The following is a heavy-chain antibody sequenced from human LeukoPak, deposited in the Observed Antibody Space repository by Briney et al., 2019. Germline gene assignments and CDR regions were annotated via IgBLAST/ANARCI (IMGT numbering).Heavy chain of an antibody. CDR3: ARDRSRQSGYDPTGVDY. Sequence: GGSLILSCAASGFSFSDYYMSWIRQAPGKGLEWVSYISSSSSYTKYADSVKGRFAISRDNAKNLVYLQMNSLRAEDTAVYYCARDRSRQSGYDPTGVDYWGQGTLVTVSS. CDR1: GFSFSDYY. D-gene: IGHD5-12*01. CDR2: ISSSSSYT. J-gene: IGHJ4*02. V-gene: IGHV3-11*05.